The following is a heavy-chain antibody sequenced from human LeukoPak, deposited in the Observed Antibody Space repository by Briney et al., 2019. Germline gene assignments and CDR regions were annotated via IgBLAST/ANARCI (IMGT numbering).Heavy chain of an antibody. CDR1: GFTFSSYG. V-gene: IGHV3-30*02. CDR2: IRYDGSNK. CDR3: AKDVACWYDFWSGANWFDP. D-gene: IGHD3-3*01. Sequence: GGSLRLXCAASGFTFSSYGMHWVRQAPGKVLEWVAFIRYDGSNKYYADSVKGRFTISRDNSKNTLYLQMNSLRAEDTAVYYCAKDVACWYDFWSGANWFDPWGQGTLVTVSS. J-gene: IGHJ5*02.